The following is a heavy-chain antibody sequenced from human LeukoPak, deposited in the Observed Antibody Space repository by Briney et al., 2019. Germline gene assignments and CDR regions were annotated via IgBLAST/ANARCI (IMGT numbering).Heavy chain of an antibody. CDR3: ATGSYSKGDLSYFDY. CDR2: ISESGDTT. Sequence: AGGSLRLSCAGSGFSFSGYAMTWVRQAPGKGLEWVSTISESGDTTYYADSVKGRFTISRDNSKNTLYLQMNSLRAEDTAVYYCATGSYSKGDLSYFDYWGQGTLVTVSS. J-gene: IGHJ4*02. CDR1: GFSFSGYA. D-gene: IGHD1-26*01. V-gene: IGHV3-23*01.